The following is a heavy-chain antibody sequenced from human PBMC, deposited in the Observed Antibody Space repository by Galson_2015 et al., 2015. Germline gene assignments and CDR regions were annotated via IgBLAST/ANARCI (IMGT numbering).Heavy chain of an antibody. Sequence: SLRLSCAASGSIFSTYEMDWVRQAPGKGLEWLSYISLSGNTIYYADSVKGRFTISRDNAKNSLSLQMNSLRVEDTAVYYCARGGRSSGYWGQGTLVTVSS. CDR3: ARGGRSSGY. D-gene: IGHD6-19*01. CDR2: ISLSGNTI. J-gene: IGHJ4*02. V-gene: IGHV3-48*03. CDR1: GSIFSTYE.